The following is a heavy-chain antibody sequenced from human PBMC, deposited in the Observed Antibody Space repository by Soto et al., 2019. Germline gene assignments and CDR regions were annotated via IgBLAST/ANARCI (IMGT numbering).Heavy chain of an antibody. CDR1: GGSISSGDYY. D-gene: IGHD3-10*01. CDR2: IYYSGST. J-gene: IGHJ6*02. Sequence: PSETLSLTCTVSGGSISSGDYYWSWIRQPPGKGLEWIGYIYYSGSTYYNPSLKSRVTISVDTSKNQFSLKLSSVTAADTAVYYCARGSLWFGEPSPYYYGMDVWGQGTTVT. V-gene: IGHV4-30-4*01. CDR3: ARGSLWFGEPSPYYYGMDV.